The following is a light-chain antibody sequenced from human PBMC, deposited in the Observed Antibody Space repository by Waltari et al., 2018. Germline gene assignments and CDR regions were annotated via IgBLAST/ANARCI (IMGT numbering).Light chain of an antibody. CDR2: WAS. J-gene: IGKJ1*01. CDR3: QQYYSTPRT. CDR1: PSVLYSSNKGNY. V-gene: IGKV4-1*01. Sequence: DIVMTQSPDSLAVSLGERATINCKSSPSVLYSSNKGNYLAWYQQKSGQPPKLRIYWASTRASGVPDRFSGSGSRTDFTLTISSLQAEDVAVYYCQQYYSTPRTFGQGTKVEIK.